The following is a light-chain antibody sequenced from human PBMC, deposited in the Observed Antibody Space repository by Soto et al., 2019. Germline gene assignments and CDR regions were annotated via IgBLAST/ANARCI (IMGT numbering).Light chain of an antibody. Sequence: QSALTQPASVSGSPGQSITISCTGTSSDVGGYNYVSWYQQHPGKAPKLMIYDVSNRPSGASNRFSGSKSGNTASLTISGLQAADEADYYCSSYTSSSTLVVFGGGTKLTVL. CDR3: SSYTSSSTLVV. CDR2: DVS. J-gene: IGLJ2*01. CDR1: SSDVGGYNY. V-gene: IGLV2-14*01.